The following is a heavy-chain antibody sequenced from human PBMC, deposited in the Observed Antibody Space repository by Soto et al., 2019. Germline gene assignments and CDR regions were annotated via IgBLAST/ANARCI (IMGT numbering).Heavy chain of an antibody. V-gene: IGHV4-39*01. CDR3: ARSRTKSSSSLAWFDP. Sequence: QLQLQESGPGLVKPSETLSLTCTVSGGSISSSSYYWGWIRQPPGKGLEWIGSIYYSGSTYYNPSLKSRVTISVDTSKNQFSLKLSSVTAADTAVYYCARSRTKSSSSLAWFDPWGQGTLVTVSS. D-gene: IGHD6-6*01. J-gene: IGHJ5*02. CDR2: IYYSGST. CDR1: GGSISSSSYY.